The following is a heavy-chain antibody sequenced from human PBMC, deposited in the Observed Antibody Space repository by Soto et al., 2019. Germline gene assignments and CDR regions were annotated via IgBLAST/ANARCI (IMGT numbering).Heavy chain of an antibody. CDR3: ARQQWLVLNAFDI. V-gene: IGHV4-59*01. CDR2: IYYSGST. J-gene: IGHJ3*02. D-gene: IGHD6-19*01. CDR1: DGSISSYY. Sequence: SETLSVTSRVADGSISSYYWSWIRKPPGKGLEWIGYIYYSGSTNYNPSLKSRVTISVDTSKNQFSLKLSSVTAADTAVYYCARQQWLVLNAFDIWGQGTMVTVSS.